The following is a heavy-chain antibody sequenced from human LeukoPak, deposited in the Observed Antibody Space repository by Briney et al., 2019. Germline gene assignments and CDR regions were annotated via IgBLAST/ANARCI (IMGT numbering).Heavy chain of an antibody. J-gene: IGHJ4*02. Sequence: GGSLRLSCAASGFTFSRYTMNWVRQSPGKGLEWVSSISSSGYYIYYADSVKGRFTISRANSKNTLYLQMNSLRAEDTAVYYCAKSTGYSDSFFDYWGQGTLVTVSS. CDR1: GFTFSRYT. D-gene: IGHD3-9*01. CDR3: AKSTGYSDSFFDY. V-gene: IGHV3-23*01. CDR2: ISSSGYYI.